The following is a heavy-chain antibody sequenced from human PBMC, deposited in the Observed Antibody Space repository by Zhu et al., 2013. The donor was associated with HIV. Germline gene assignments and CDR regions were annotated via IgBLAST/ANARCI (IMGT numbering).Heavy chain of an antibody. J-gene: IGHJ4*02. V-gene: IGHV1-46*01. CDR3: ARFGSSSLDY. Sequence: QVQLVQSGAEVKKPGVSVKVSCKASGYTFTQYYIHWVRQAPGQGLEWMGVFSPSGGTTTYAQKFQGRVAMTGDTSTRTLYMELSSLRSEDTALYYCARFGSSSLDYWGQGTLVTVSS. D-gene: IGHD6-13*01. CDR1: GYTFTQYY. CDR2: FSPSGGTT.